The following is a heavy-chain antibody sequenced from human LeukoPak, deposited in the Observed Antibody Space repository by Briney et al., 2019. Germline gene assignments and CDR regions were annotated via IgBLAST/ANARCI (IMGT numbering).Heavy chain of an antibody. CDR2: IYYSGST. V-gene: IGHV4-59*08. Sequence: SETLSLPCTVWGAPISSYYWIWLRQPPGRGLEWLGYIYYSGSTNYNPSLKSRVTISVDTSKNQFSLKLSSVTAADTAVYYCARRGSGWYSWGQGTLVTVSS. J-gene: IGHJ4*02. CDR1: GAPISSYY. D-gene: IGHD6-19*01. CDR3: ARRGSGWYS.